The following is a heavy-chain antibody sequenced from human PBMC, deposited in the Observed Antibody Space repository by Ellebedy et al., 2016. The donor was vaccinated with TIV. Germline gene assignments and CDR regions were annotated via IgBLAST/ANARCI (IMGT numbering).Heavy chain of an antibody. D-gene: IGHD7-27*01. CDR3: ARLGSFSFDY. V-gene: IGHV3-33*01. Sequence: PGGSLRLSCEASGFIFRTYGMHWVRQAPGKGLEWVALIRYDGSSKDYADSVKGRFTISRDISKKTLYLEMNSLGAEDTAVYYCARLGSFSFDYWGQGTLVTVSS. CDR1: GFIFRTYG. J-gene: IGHJ4*02. CDR2: IRYDGSSK.